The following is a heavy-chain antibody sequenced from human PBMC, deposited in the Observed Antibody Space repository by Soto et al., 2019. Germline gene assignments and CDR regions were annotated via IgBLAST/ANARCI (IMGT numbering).Heavy chain of an antibody. V-gene: IGHV4-39*01. CDR2: IYYSGST. CDR1: GVSISNSSYF. Sequence: PSETLSLTWTVSGVSISNSSYFWGWIRQPPGKGLEWIGSIYYSGSTYYNPSLKSRVTISVDTSKNQFSLKLSSVTAADTAVYYCARHLLTMVRGFYYYYYMDVWGKGTTVTVSS. CDR3: ARHLLTMVRGFYYYYYMDV. D-gene: IGHD3-10*01. J-gene: IGHJ6*03.